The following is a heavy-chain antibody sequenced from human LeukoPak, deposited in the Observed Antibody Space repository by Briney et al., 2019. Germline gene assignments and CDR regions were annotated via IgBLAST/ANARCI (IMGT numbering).Heavy chain of an antibody. CDR3: AKNCSPRSRRDYYYGMDV. CDR2: ISGSGGST. D-gene: IGHD2-21*01. V-gene: IGHV3-23*01. Sequence: PGGSLRLSCAASGFTFSSYAMSWVRQAPGKGLEWVSAISGSGGSTYYADSVKGRFTISRDNSKNTLYLQMNSLRAEDTAVYYCAKNCSPRSRRDYYYGMDVWGQGTTVTVSS. J-gene: IGHJ6*02. CDR1: GFTFSSYA.